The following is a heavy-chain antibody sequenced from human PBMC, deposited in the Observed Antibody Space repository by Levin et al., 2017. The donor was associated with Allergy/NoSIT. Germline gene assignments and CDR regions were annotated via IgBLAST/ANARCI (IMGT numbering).Heavy chain of an antibody. CDR3: ANVVSCGGDCSVIFQH. D-gene: IGHD2-21*02. J-gene: IGHJ1*01. CDR1: GLTFSSYG. CDR2: ISDDGSNK. Sequence: GESLKISCAASGLTFSSYGMHWVRQAPGKGLEWVAVISDDGSNKYYVDSVKGRFTISRDNSKNTLYLQMSSLRAEDTAVYYCANVVSCGGDCSVIFQHWVQGTLVTVSS. V-gene: IGHV3-30*18.